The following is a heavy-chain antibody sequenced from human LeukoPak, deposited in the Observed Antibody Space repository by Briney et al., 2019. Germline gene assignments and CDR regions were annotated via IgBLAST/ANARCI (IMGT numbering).Heavy chain of an antibody. D-gene: IGHD2-2*01. CDR3: ASKEVDPRIVVVPAAIYGMDV. CDR2: INPSGGST. CDR1: GYTFTSYY. V-gene: IGHV1-46*01. J-gene: IGHJ6*02. Sequence: GASVKVSCKASGYTFTSYYMHWVRQAPGQGLEWMGIINPSGGSTSYAQKFQGRVTITADESTSTAYMELSSLRSEDTAVYYCASKEVDPRIVVVPAAIYGMDVWGQGTTVTVSS.